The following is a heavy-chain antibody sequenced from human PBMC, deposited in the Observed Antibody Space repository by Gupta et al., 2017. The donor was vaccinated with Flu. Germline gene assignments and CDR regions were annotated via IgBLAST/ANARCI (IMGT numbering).Heavy chain of an antibody. D-gene: IGHD2-2*01. CDR2: IYYTGST. Sequence: QVQLQESGPGLVKPSETLSLTCTVSGGSISDYYWTWIRQPPGKGLEWIGYIYYTGSTNYNPSLKSRVTISVDTSKNQFALNLSSVSAADTAVYYCARERPHCSRSTCYAFDIWGQGTMVTVSS. J-gene: IGHJ3*02. CDR3: ARERPHCSRSTCYAFDI. V-gene: IGHV4-59*01. CDR1: GGSISDYY.